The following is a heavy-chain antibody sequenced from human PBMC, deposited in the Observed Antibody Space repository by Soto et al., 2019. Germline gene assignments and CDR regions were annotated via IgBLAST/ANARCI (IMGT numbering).Heavy chain of an antibody. CDR1: GYMFSKYG. V-gene: IGHV3-33*01. D-gene: IGHD6-19*01. J-gene: IGHJ5*02. Sequence: QVQLVESGGGVVQPGRSLRLSCEGSGYMFSKYGMNWVRQAPGKGLEWVAIIWYDGSNDFYADSVKGRFTISKDNSKNTVYLQRASLRVADTAFYYCGRAAVANWVYPWGQGTVVTVSS. CDR2: IWYDGSND. CDR3: GRAAVANWVYP.